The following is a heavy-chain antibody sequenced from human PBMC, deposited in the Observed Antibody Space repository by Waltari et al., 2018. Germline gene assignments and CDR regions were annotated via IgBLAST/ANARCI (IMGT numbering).Heavy chain of an antibody. J-gene: IGHJ4*02. CDR1: GYTLTALS. CDR2: FDPEDGET. Sequence: QVQLVQSGAEVKKPGASVKVSCKVSGYTLTALSMHWVRQAPGKGLEWIGVFDPEDGETNYAQQVQGRVTMTEDTSTDTAYMELSSLRSEDTAVYYCATMSGGSGSWYYFDYWGQGTLVTVSS. V-gene: IGHV1-24*01. D-gene: IGHD3-10*01. CDR3: ATMSGGSGSWYYFDY.